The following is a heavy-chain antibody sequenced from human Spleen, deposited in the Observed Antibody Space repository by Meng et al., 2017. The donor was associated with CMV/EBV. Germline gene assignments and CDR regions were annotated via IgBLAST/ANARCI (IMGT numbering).Heavy chain of an antibody. J-gene: IGHJ6*02. CDR1: GFTFSSYG. CDR3: AKDRAVLRFLDGMDV. V-gene: IGHV3-30*02. CDR2: IRYDVSNK. Sequence: GGSLRLSCAASGFTFSSYGMPWVRQAPGKGLEWVAFIRYDVSNKYYADSVKGRFTISRDNSKNTLYLQMNSLRAEDTAVYYCAKDRAVLRFLDGMDVWGQGTTVTVSS. D-gene: IGHD3-3*01.